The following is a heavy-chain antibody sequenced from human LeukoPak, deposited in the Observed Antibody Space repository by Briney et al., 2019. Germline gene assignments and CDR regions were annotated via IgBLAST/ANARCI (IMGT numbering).Heavy chain of an antibody. V-gene: IGHV4-4*07. D-gene: IGHD2-15*01. J-gene: IGHJ5*02. CDR3: ARDSGVVVAASGWFDP. CDR1: GGSISRYY. Sequence: SETLSLTCTVSGGSISRYYWSWVRQPAGKGLQWIGRVHTTGGTHYNPSLESRVSVSLDTSKNQFSLKLSSVTAADTAVYYCARDSGVVVAASGWFDPWGQGTLVTVSS. CDR2: VHTTGGT.